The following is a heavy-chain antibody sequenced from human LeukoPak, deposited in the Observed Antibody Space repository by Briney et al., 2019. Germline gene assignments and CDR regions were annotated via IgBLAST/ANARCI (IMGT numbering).Heavy chain of an antibody. J-gene: IGHJ2*01. Sequence: SVKVSCQASGGTFSSYSISWVRQAPGQGLEWMGRIIPIFGTANYAQKFQGRVTINTDKTTSTAYMKLSSLRPEDTAVYYCARDRVMCGVCYHWYFDLWGRGTLVTVSS. CDR3: ARDRVMCGVCYHWYFDL. CDR2: IIPIFGTA. D-gene: IGHD2-8*02. CDR1: GGTFSSYS. V-gene: IGHV1-69*05.